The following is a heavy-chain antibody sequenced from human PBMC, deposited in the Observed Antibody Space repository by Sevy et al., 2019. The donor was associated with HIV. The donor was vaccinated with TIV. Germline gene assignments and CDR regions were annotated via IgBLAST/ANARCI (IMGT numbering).Heavy chain of an antibody. V-gene: IGHV3-53*01. J-gene: IGHJ4*02. D-gene: IGHD3-10*01. CDR3: AKLPSTVMFREKGY. Sequence: GGSLRLSCAASGFSVSSNYMSWVRQAPGKGPEWVSGISDSGDTTHYAESVKGRFTISRDNSKNTVSLQMSSLRAEDTAIYYCAKLPSTVMFREKGYWGQGTRVTVSS. CDR1: GFSVSSNY. CDR2: ISDSGDTT.